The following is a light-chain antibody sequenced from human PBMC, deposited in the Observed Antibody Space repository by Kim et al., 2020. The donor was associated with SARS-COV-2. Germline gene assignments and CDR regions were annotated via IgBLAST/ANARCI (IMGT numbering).Light chain of an antibody. V-gene: IGKV3-15*01. CDR3: QQYDNWTAIT. J-gene: IGKJ5*01. Sequence: EIVMTQSPATLSVSPGESATLSCRASQSVSSNLAWYQQKPGQGPRLLIYGASTRATGVPARFSGSGSGTEFTLTISSLQSEDFAVYYCQQYDNWTAITFGQGTRLEIK. CDR1: QSVSSN. CDR2: GAS.